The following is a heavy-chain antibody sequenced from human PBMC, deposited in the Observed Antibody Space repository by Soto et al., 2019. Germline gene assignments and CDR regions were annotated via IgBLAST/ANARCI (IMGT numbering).Heavy chain of an antibody. V-gene: IGHV3-23*01. Sequence: EVQLLESGGGLVQPGGSLRLSCAASGFTFSSYAMSWVRQAPGKGLEWVSAISGSGGSTYYADSVKGRFTISRDNSKNTLYLQMNSLRAEDTAVYYCPIGPHYYDSSGYYGDYWGQGTLVTVSS. CDR3: PIGPHYYDSSGYYGDY. J-gene: IGHJ4*02. CDR1: GFTFSSYA. D-gene: IGHD3-22*01. CDR2: ISGSGGST.